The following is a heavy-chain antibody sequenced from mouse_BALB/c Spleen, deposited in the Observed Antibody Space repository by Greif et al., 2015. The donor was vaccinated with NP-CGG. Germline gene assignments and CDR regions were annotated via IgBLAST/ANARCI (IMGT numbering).Heavy chain of an antibody. CDR2: ISSGGSYT. CDR3: ASHYYGYAYYFDY. J-gene: IGHJ2*01. Sequence: EVQGVESGGGLVKPGGSLKLSCAASGFAFSSYDMSWVRQTPEKRLEWVATISSGGSYTYYPDSVKGRFTISRDNARNPRDLKMGILRSWATALFYWASHYYGYAYYFDYWGQGTTPTVSS. V-gene: IGHV5-9*02. CDR1: GFAFSSYD. D-gene: IGHD1-2*01.